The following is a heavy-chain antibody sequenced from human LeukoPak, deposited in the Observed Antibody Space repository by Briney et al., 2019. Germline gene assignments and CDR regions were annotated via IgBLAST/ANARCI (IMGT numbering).Heavy chain of an antibody. Sequence: GGSLRLSCAVSGFTVSASYMSWVRQAPGKGLEWVSVIYSGGSTYYADSVKGRFTISRDNSKNTLYLQMNSLRAEDTAVYYCARDLGATNWFDPWGQGTLVTVSS. V-gene: IGHV3-53*01. CDR2: IYSGGST. CDR3: ARDLGATNWFDP. CDR1: GFTVSASY. D-gene: IGHD1-26*01. J-gene: IGHJ5*02.